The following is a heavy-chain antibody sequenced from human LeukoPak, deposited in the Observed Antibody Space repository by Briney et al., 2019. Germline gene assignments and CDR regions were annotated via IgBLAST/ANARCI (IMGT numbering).Heavy chain of an antibody. Sequence: GGSLRLSCAASAFSFDANSMHWVRQAPREGREWVSLISWDGGSTFYAGSVEGRLTICRDNSKNPLYLQMDSLRTEGTALYYCAKALYVGATKPVGYWGQGTLVTVSS. CDR2: ISWDGGST. V-gene: IGHV3-43*01. CDR1: AFSFDANS. D-gene: IGHD1-26*01. J-gene: IGHJ4*02. CDR3: AKALYVGATKPVGY.